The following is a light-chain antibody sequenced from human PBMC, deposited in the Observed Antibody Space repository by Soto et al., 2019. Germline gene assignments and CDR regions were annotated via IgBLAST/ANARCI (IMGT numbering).Light chain of an antibody. J-gene: IGKJ5*01. CDR2: DAS. V-gene: IGKV3-11*01. Sequence: ELVLTQTPATLSLSPGERPSLSCRPSQSVSSYLAWYQQKPGQAPRLLIYDASNRATGIPARFSGSGSGTDFTLTISSLEPEDFAVYYCQQRSNWPPITFGQGTRLEIK. CDR1: QSVSSY. CDR3: QQRSNWPPIT.